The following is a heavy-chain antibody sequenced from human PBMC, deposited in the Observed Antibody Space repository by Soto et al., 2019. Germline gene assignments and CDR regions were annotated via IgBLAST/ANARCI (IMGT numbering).Heavy chain of an antibody. J-gene: IGHJ5*02. Sequence: SETLSLTCHVSGYSINSDYYWAWIRQPPGKGLEWIGSVYRTAIPLYNPSLKSRVSISVDKTKNDVSLKLTSVTAADTAVYYCARVLRGWFDPWGQGTPVTV. V-gene: IGHV4-38-2*02. CDR3: ARVLRGWFDP. CDR2: VYRTAIP. CDR1: GYSINSDYY.